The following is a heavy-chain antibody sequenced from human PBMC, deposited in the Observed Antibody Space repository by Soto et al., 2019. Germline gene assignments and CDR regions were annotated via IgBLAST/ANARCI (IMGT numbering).Heavy chain of an antibody. CDR1: GFTFSSYG. J-gene: IGHJ4*02. V-gene: IGHV3-33*01. CDR3: ATTGPY. CDR2: IWFDGSNK. Sequence: QVQLVESGGGVVQPGRSVRLSCAASGFTFSSYGMHWVRQAPGKGLEWVAVIWFDGSNKFYADSVKGRFTISRDNSKNTVSLQMNSLRDEDSAAYYCATTGPYWGQRTLVTVSS.